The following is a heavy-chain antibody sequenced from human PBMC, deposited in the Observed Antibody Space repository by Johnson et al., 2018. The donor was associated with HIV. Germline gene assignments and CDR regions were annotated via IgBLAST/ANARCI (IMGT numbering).Heavy chain of an antibody. J-gene: IGHJ3*02. CDR3: ASQRWKQGDAFDI. V-gene: IGHV3-30-3*01. D-gene: IGHD4-23*01. CDR1: GFTVSSNY. CDR2: ISYDGSNK. Sequence: QMLLVESGGGLVQPGGSLRLSCAASGFTVSSNYMSWVRQAPGKGLEWVAVISYDGSNKYYADSVKGRFTISRDNSKNTLYLQMNSLRAEDTAVYYCASQRWKQGDAFDIWGQGTMVTVSS.